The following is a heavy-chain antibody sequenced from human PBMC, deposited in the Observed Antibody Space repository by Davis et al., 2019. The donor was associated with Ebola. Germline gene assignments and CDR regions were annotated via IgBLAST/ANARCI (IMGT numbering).Heavy chain of an antibody. CDR1: GGSISSSSYY. J-gene: IGHJ6*04. D-gene: IGHD3-10*01. V-gene: IGHV4-39*02. Sequence: SETLSLTCTVSGGSISSSSYYWGWIRQPPGKGLEWIGSIYYSGSTYYNPSLKSRVTISVDTSKNQFSLKLSSVTVADTAVYYCARDSLELLWFGELLFSGTYGMDVWGKGTTVTVSS. CDR2: IYYSGST. CDR3: ARDSLELLWFGELLFSGTYGMDV.